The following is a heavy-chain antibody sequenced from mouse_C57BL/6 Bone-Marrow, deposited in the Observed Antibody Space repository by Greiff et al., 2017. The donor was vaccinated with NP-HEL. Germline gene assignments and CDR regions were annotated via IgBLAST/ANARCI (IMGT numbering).Heavy chain of an antibody. CDR1: GYTFTDYY. J-gene: IGHJ3*01. Sequence: EVQLQQSGPELVKPGASVKISCKASGYTFTDYYMNWVKQSHGKSLEWIGDINPNNGGTSYNQKFKGKATLTVDKSSSTAYMELRSLTSEDSAVYYCARLGAWFAYWGQGTLVTVSA. V-gene: IGHV1-26*01. CDR3: ARLGAWFAY. CDR2: INPNNGGT. D-gene: IGHD4-1*01.